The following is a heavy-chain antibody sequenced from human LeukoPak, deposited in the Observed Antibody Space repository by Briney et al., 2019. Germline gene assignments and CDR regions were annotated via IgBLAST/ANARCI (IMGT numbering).Heavy chain of an antibody. CDR2: IHHSGTT. D-gene: IGHD3-22*01. Sequence: PSETLSLTCGVSGYSIRSGNYWGWIRQPPGKGLEWIGSIHHSGTTYHNSSLQSRVTISVDTSKNQFSLKLNSVTAADTAVYYCARDHGSGFMFDYWGQGALVTVSS. V-gene: IGHV4-38-2*02. CDR1: GYSIRSGNY. J-gene: IGHJ4*02. CDR3: ARDHGSGFMFDY.